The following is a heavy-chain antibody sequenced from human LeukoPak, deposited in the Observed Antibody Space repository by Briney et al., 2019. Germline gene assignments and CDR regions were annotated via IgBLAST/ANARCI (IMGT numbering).Heavy chain of an antibody. CDR3: ARSSDYGDHVFDY. V-gene: IGHV3-21*01. J-gene: IGHJ4*02. D-gene: IGHD4-17*01. Sequence: GGSLRRSCAASGFTFSTYYVYWVRQAPGKGLEWVSSISSSSTYIYYADSVKGRFTISRDNAKNSLYLQMNSLCAEDTAVYYCARSSDYGDHVFDYWGQGTLVTVSS. CDR2: ISSSSTYI. CDR1: GFTFSTYY.